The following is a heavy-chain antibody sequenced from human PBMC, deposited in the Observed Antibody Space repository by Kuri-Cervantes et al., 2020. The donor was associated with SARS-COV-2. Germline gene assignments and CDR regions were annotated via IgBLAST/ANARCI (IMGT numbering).Heavy chain of an antibody. CDR2: MNPNSGNT. J-gene: IGHJ4*02. Sequence: ASVKVSCKASGYTFTSYGISWVRQAPGQGLEWMGWMNPNSGNTGYAQKFQGRVTMTRNTSISTAYMELSSLRSEDTAVYYCARLPDYYDSSGLDYWGQGTLVTVSS. CDR1: GYTFTSYG. CDR3: ARLPDYYDSSGLDY. V-gene: IGHV1-8*02. D-gene: IGHD3-22*01.